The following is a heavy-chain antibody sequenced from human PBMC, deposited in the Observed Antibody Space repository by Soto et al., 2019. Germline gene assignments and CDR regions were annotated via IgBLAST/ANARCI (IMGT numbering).Heavy chain of an antibody. CDR3: AKDLGHTSVPGY. V-gene: IGHV3-30*18. CDR2: ISYDGSKK. J-gene: IGHJ4*02. Sequence: GGSLRLSCAASGFTFSSYDMYWVRQAPGKGLEWVSEISYDGSKKNYAASVKGRFTISRDNSKNALFLQMNSLRVEDTGVYFCAKDLGHTSVPGYWGQGTLVTVSS. CDR1: GFTFSSYD. D-gene: IGHD3-16*01.